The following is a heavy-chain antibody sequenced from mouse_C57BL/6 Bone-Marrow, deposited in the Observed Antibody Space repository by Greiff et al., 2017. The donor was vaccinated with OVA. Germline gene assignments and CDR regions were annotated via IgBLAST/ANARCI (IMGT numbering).Heavy chain of an antibody. CDR3: ARGGLKAWFAY. Sequence: VKLMESGAELARPGASVKLSCKASGYTFTSYGISWVKQRTGQGLEWIGEIYPRSGNTYYNEKFKGKATLTADKSSSTAYMELRSLTSEDSAVYFCARGGLKAWFAYWGQGTLVTVSA. CDR2: IYPRSGNT. J-gene: IGHJ3*01. D-gene: IGHD2-4*01. V-gene: IGHV1-81*01. CDR1: GYTFTSYG.